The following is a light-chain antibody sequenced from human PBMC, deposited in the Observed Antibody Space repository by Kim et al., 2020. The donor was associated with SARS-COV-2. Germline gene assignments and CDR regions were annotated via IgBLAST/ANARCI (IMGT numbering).Light chain of an antibody. CDR3: QVWDSGTDRQV. CDR2: YDS. V-gene: IGLV3-21*04. J-gene: IGLJ1*01. CDR1: NIGSYS. Sequence: SYELTQPPSVSVAPGKTARITCGGNNIGSYSVHWYQQRPGQAPVVVIYYDSDRPSGIPERFSGSNSGNTATLTISRAEAGDEADYDCQVWDSGTDRQVFG.